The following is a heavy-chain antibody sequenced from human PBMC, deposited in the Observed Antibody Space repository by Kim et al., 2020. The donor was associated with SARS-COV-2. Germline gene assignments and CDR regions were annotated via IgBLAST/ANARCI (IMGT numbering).Heavy chain of an antibody. CDR2: ISRSSSYT. D-gene: IGHD2-15*01. CDR1: GFTFSDYY. J-gene: IGHJ2*01. CDR3: ARVGGYCSGGSCYSGWYFDL. Sequence: GGSLRLSCAASGFTFSDYYMSWIRQAPGKGLEWVSYISRSSSYTNYVDSVKGRFTIARDNAKNSLYVQMNSLRAEDTAVYYCARVGGYCSGGSCYSGWYFDLWGRGTLVTVSS. V-gene: IGHV3-11*06.